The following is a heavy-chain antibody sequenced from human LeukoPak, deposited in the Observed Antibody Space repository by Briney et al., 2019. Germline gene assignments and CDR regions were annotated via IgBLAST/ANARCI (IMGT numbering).Heavy chain of an antibody. CDR2: IYYSGST. CDR3: ATSTYYFDY. J-gene: IGHJ4*02. V-gene: IGHV4-39*01. CDR1: GGSISSSSYY. Sequence: SETLSLTCTVSGGSISSSSYYWGWIRQPPGKGLEWIGSIYYSGSTYYNPSLKSRVTISVDTSKNQFSLKLSSVTAVDTAVYYCATSTYYFDYWGQGTLVTVSS.